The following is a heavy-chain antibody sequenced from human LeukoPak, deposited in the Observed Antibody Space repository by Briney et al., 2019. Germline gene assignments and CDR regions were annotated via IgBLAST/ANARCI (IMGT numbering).Heavy chain of an antibody. J-gene: IGHJ5*02. D-gene: IGHD6-19*01. Sequence: GGSLRLSCAASGFTFSSYWMNWARQAPGKGLEWVASINHNGNVNYYVDSVKGRFTISRDNSKNTLYLQMNSLRAEDTAVYYCAKDGSSGWYENWFDPWGQGTLVTVSS. V-gene: IGHV3-7*03. CDR1: GFTFSSYW. CDR3: AKDGSSGWYENWFDP. CDR2: INHNGNVN.